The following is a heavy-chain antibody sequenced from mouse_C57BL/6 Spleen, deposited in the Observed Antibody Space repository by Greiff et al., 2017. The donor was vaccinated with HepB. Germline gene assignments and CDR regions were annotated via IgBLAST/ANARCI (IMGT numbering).Heavy chain of an antibody. Sequence: EVKLVESGGGLVQPKGSLKLSCAASGFSFNTYAMNWVRQAPGKGLEWVARIRSKSNNYATYYADSVKDRFTISRDDSESMLSLQMNNLKTEDTAMYYCVRHYDGYFDYWGQGTTLTVSS. V-gene: IGHV10-1*01. CDR1: GFSFNTYA. J-gene: IGHJ2*01. CDR2: IRSKSNNYAT. CDR3: VRHYDGYFDY. D-gene: IGHD2-3*01.